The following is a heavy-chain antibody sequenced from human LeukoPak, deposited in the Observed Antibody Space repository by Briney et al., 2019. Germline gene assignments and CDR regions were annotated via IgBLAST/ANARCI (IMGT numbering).Heavy chain of an antibody. CDR1: GYTFTSYI. V-gene: IGHV1-18*01. CDR2: INVYNGNT. CDR3: ARDRHIAAAVYYYYMDV. D-gene: IGHD6-13*01. J-gene: IGHJ6*03. Sequence: ASVKVSCKASGYTFTSYIISWVRQAPGQGLEWMGWINVYNGNTDYAQRVQGRATMTTDTSTSTAYMELRSLRSDDTAVYYCARDRHIAAAVYYYYMDVWGKGTPVTVSS.